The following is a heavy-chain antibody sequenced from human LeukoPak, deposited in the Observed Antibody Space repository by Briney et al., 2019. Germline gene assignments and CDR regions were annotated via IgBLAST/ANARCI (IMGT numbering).Heavy chain of an antibody. V-gene: IGHV1-18*01. Sequence: ASVKVSCKASGYTFTSYGISWVRQAPGQGLEWMGWISAYNGNTNYAQKLQGRVTMTTDTSTSTAYMELRSLRSDDTAVYYCARVSERLRSSSYGDWGQGTLVTVSS. J-gene: IGHJ4*02. CDR3: ARVSERLRSSSYGD. CDR1: GYTFTSYG. CDR2: ISAYNGNT. D-gene: IGHD5-12*01.